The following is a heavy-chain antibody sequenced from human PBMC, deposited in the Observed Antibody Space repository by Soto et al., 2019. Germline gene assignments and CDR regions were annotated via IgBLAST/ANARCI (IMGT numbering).Heavy chain of an antibody. V-gene: IGHV3-23*01. J-gene: IGHJ4*02. CDR1: GFTFSSYA. D-gene: IGHD2-8*01. Sequence: GGSLRLSCAASGFTFSSYAMSWVRQAPGKGLEWVSAISGSGGSTYYADSVKGRFTISRDNSKNTLYLQMNSLRAEDTAVYYCAKDRRRYCTNGVCYISDYWGQGTLVTVSS. CDR3: AKDRRRYCTNGVCYISDY. CDR2: ISGSGGST.